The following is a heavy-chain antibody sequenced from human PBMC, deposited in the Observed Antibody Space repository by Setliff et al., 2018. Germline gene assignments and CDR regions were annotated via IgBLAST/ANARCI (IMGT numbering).Heavy chain of an antibody. CDR3: ARNWHWGFDP. J-gene: IGHJ5*02. D-gene: IGHD1-7*01. V-gene: IGHV4-39*07. CDR1: GGSIRSSSYF. Sequence: SETLSLTCTVSGGSIRSSSYFWGWIRQSPGKGLEWIGSIYYTGSTYYNPSLKTRVTISVDTSKNQFSLKLSSVTAADTAVYYCARNWHWGFDPWGRGALVTVSS. CDR2: IYYTGST.